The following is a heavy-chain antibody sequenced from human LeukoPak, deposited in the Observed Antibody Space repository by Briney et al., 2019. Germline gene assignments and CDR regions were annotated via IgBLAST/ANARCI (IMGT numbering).Heavy chain of an antibody. V-gene: IGHV3-23*01. CDR3: AKQLDSGNYYPTGDDY. CDR2: ISGRGADT. CDR1: GFTLNSYA. D-gene: IGHD3-10*01. J-gene: IGHJ4*02. Sequence: GGSLRLSCAASGFTLNSYATSWVRQAPGKGLEWVSAISGRGADTYYADSVKGRFTISRDTSKNTLYLQMNGLRDEDTAVYYCAKQLDSGNYYPTGDDYWGRGTLVTVSS.